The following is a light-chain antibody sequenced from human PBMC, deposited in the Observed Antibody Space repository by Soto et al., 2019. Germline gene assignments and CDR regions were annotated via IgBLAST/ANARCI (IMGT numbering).Light chain of an antibody. CDR3: SSYTLSSTYV. CDR1: SSDVGIYDD. V-gene: IGLV2-14*01. Sequence: QSALTQPASVSASPGQSITISCTGTSSDVGIYDDVSWYRQHPGKAPKLLLYGVTNRPSGVSNRFSGSKSGNTASLTISGLQAEDEADYYCSSYTLSSTYVFGSGTKVTVL. CDR2: GVT. J-gene: IGLJ1*01.